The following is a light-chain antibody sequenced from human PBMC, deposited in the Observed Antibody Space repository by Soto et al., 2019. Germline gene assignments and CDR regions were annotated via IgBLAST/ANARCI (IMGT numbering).Light chain of an antibody. J-gene: IGKJ2*01. V-gene: IGKV3-15*01. Sequence: EKVMTQSPGSLSVSPGERAALSCRASQSVGSNLAWYQRKPGQAPRLLIYGASTRATGIPSRFSGSGSGTEFTLTISSLQSEDFATYYCQQLNSHPRTFGQGTKLEIK. CDR3: QQLNSHPRT. CDR1: QSVGSN. CDR2: GAS.